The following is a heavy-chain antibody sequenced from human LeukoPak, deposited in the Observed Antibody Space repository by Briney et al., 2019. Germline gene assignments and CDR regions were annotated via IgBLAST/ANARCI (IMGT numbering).Heavy chain of an antibody. V-gene: IGHV1-24*01. CDR1: GYTLTELS. CDR2: FDPEDGET. D-gene: IGHD3-3*01. J-gene: IGHJ4*02. CDR3: ARVPIFGVVIIPYFDY. Sequence: ASVKVSCKVSGYTLTELSMHWVRQAPGKGLEWMGGFDPEDGETIYAQKFQGRVTMTEDTSTDTAYMELSSLRSDDTAVYYCARVPIFGVVIIPYFDYWGQGTLVTVSS.